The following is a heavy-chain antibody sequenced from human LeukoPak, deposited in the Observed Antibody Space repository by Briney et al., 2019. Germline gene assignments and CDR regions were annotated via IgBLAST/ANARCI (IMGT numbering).Heavy chain of an antibody. J-gene: IGHJ4*02. V-gene: IGHV3-23*01. CDR1: GFTFSSYA. Sequence: GGSLRLSCAASGFTFSSYAMSWVRQAPGKGLEWVSAISGSGGSTYYADSVKGRFTISRDNSKNTLYLQMNSLRAEDTAVYYCAKPPGILTGLSYCFDYWGQGTLVTVSS. CDR3: AKPPGILTGLSYCFDY. D-gene: IGHD3-9*01. CDR2: ISGSGGST.